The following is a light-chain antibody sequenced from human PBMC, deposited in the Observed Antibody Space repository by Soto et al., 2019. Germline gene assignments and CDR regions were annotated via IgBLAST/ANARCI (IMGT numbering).Light chain of an antibody. CDR1: QIINTY. V-gene: IGKV1-39*01. CDR2: GAS. CDR3: QQSSSIPWT. Sequence: DIQMTQSPSSLSASVGARVTITCRASQIINTYLHWYQHKPGKAPKLLISGASTLQSGVPSRFSGSGSATEFALTISSLQPEDLATYYCQQSSSIPWTFGPGTKVEIK. J-gene: IGKJ1*01.